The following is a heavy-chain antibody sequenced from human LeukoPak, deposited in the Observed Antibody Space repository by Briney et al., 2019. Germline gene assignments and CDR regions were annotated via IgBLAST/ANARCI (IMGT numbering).Heavy chain of an antibody. J-gene: IGHJ5*02. Sequence: SETLSLTCTVSGASISSYSWSWIRQPAGKGLKWIGRIYSSGSTKYNPSLKSRVIISVDNSKNQLSLRLSSVTAADTAVYYCARDTNAGAAGMFDPWGQGTLVTVSS. D-gene: IGHD6-13*01. V-gene: IGHV4-4*07. CDR2: IYSSGST. CDR1: GASISSYS. CDR3: ARDTNAGAAGMFDP.